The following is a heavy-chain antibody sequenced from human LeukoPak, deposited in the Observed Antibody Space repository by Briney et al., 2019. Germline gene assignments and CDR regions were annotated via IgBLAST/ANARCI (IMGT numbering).Heavy chain of an antibody. J-gene: IGHJ6*03. V-gene: IGHV4-59*12. Sequence: PSEPLSLTCSVSGGPLSIYYWSWLRQPPGKRLEWCGYIYYSGSPHYNPSLKSRVPISVDTPKNQFSLKLISVTPAHAAVYLCARRASPHYFYMDVWGKETTVSVYS. CDR1: GGPLSIYY. D-gene: IGHD1-26*01. CDR2: IYYSGSP. CDR3: ARRASPHYFYMDV.